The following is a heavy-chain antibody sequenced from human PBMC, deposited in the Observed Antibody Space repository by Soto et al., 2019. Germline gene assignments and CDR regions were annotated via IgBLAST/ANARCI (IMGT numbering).Heavy chain of an antibody. CDR3: ARGGISHWAYFYYMDV. CDR2: INHSGST. CDR1: SGSISSSNW. J-gene: IGHJ6*03. V-gene: IGHV4-4*02. Sequence: SETLSLTCAVSSGSISSSNWWSWVRQPPGKGLEWIGEINHSGSTNYNPSLKSRVTMSVDTSKNQFSLTLNSVTAADTATYYCARGGISHWAYFYYMDVWDRGTTVTVSS. D-gene: IGHD2-21*01.